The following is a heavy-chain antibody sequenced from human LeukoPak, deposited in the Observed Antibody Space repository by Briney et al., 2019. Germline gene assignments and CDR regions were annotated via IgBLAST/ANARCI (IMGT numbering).Heavy chain of an antibody. D-gene: IGHD6-19*01. CDR1: GFTVSSNY. Sequence: PGGSLRLSCAASGFTVSSNYMSWVRQAPGKGLEWVSVIYSGGTTYFADSVKGRFTISRDNSKNTLDLQVNSLRAEDTAVYYCARRRSSGWYFDLWGQGTLITVSS. V-gene: IGHV3-53*01. J-gene: IGHJ4*02. CDR2: IYSGGTT. CDR3: ARRRSSGWYFDL.